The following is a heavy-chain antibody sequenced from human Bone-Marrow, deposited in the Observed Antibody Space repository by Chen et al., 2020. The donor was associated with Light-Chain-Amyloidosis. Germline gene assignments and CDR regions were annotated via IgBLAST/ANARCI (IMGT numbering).Heavy chain of an antibody. Sequence: QVTVKKSGPALVKPTQTLKLTCTFSGFQLSSKGMRLNWIRQPPGKALEWLARIDWDGDKYYPPSLETRLTISKDPSKNQVVLTMTNMDPVDTATYYCARMSFFETSDALDVWGQGTMITVSS. J-gene: IGHJ3*01. CDR3: ARMSFFETSDALDV. D-gene: IGHD3-9*01. CDR1: GFQLSSKGMR. CDR2: IDWDGDK. V-gene: IGHV2-70*04.